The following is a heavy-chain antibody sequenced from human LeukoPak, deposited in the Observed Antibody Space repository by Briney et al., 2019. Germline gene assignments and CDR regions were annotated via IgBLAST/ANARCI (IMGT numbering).Heavy chain of an antibody. J-gene: IGHJ2*01. CDR2: INPNSGGT. CDR3: ARYSSGWYFDL. V-gene: IGHV1-2*02. D-gene: IGHD6-19*01. CDR1: WYTFTRHY. Sequence: ASGKASCKISWYTFTRHYMHLVRQAPGPGLEWMGWINPNSGGTNYAQKFQGRVTMTRDTSISTAYMELTRLRSDDTAGYYCARYSSGWYFDLWGRGTLVTVSS.